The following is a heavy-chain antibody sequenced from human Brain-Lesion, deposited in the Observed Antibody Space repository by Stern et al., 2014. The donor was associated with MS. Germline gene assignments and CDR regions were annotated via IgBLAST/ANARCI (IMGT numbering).Heavy chain of an antibody. V-gene: IGHV1-24*01. CDR2: FEPEDGET. Sequence: VQLVESGAEVKKPGASVKVSCKVSGYTLTELSMNWVRQAPRKGLEWMGGFEPEDGETIYAQKFQGRVTMTEATSTATAYMELSSLRSEDTAVYYCATLSPGAGGNYYRHFDYWGQGTLVTVSS. CDR1: GYTLTELS. CDR3: ATLSPGAGGNYYRHFDY. J-gene: IGHJ4*02. D-gene: IGHD1-26*01.